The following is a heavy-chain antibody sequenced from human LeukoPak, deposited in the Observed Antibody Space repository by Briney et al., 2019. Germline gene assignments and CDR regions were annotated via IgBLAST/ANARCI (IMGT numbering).Heavy chain of an antibody. V-gene: IGHV3-21*01. Sequence: GGSLRLSCAASGFTFSSYSMNWVRQAPGKGLEWVSSISSSSSYIYYADSVKGRFTISRDNAKNSLYLQMNSLRAEDTAVYYCARGGRGLWFGELWDNWFDPWGQGTLVTVSS. CDR1: GFTFSSYS. CDR3: ARGGRGLWFGELWDNWFDP. CDR2: ISSSSSYI. D-gene: IGHD3-10*01. J-gene: IGHJ5*02.